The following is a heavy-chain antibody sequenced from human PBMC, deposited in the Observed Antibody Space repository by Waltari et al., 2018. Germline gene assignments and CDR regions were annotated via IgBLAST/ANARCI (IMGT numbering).Heavy chain of an antibody. V-gene: IGHV3-7*01. Sequence: EVQLVESGGGLVQPGGSLRLSCAASGFTFSTYWMSWVRQAPGKGLEWLANITQDGSCKYYVDSVKGRFTISRDNTNNSLYLQMNSLRAEDTAVYYCARVREDFWSGFYHWGQGALVTVSS. D-gene: IGHD3-3*01. CDR3: ARVREDFWSGFYH. J-gene: IGHJ4*02. CDR2: ITQDGSCK. CDR1: GFTFSTYW.